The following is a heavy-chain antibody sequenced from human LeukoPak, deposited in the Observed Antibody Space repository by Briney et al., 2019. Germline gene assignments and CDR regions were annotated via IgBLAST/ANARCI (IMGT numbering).Heavy chain of an antibody. D-gene: IGHD6-19*01. J-gene: IGHJ4*02. CDR3: ARVLDIAVAEDY. CDR2: INPNSGGT. Sequence: ASVKVSCKASGSTFTGYYMHWVRQAPGQGLEWMGRINPNSGGTNYAQKFQGRVTMTRDTSISTAYMELSRLRSNDTAVYYCARVLDIAVAEDYWGQGTLVTVSS. V-gene: IGHV1-2*06. CDR1: GSTFTGYY.